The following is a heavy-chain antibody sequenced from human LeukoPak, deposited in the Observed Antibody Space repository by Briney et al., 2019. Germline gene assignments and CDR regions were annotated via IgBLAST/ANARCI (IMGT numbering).Heavy chain of an antibody. V-gene: IGHV3-30-3*01. J-gene: IGHJ6*02. CDR2: ISYDGSNK. CDR1: GFTFSSYA. CDR3: AKADYGMDV. Sequence: GGSLRLSCAASGFTFSSYAMHWVRQAPGKGLEWVAVISYDGSNKYYADSVKGRFTISRDNSKNTLYLQMNSLRAEDTALYYCAKADYGMDVWGQGTTVTVSS.